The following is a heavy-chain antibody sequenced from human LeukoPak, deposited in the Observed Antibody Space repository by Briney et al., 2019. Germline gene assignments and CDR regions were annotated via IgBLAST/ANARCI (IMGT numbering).Heavy chain of an antibody. CDR2: IYSSGYT. CDR1: GGAIRSHY. V-gene: IGHV4-4*07. Sequence: SETLSLTCTVSGGAIRSHYWNWIRQPAGKGLEWIGRIYSSGYTNDNPFLKSRITMSVDMSKNQFSLRLNSVTAADTALYYCARGEHSVDSWGQGMLVTVSS. CDR3: ARGEHSVDS. J-gene: IGHJ4*02. D-gene: IGHD1/OR15-1a*01.